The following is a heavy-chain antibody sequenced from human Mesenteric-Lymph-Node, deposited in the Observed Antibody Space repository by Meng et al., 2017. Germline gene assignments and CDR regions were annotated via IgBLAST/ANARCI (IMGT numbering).Heavy chain of an antibody. Sequence: SVKVSCKASGGTFSSYAISWVRQAPGQGLEWMGGIIPIFGTANYAQKFQGRVTITTDESTSTAYMELSSLRSEDTAVYYCAREHSSSRYVGNWFDPWGQGTLVTVSS. D-gene: IGHD6-13*01. CDR1: GGTFSSYA. CDR3: AREHSSSRYVGNWFDP. J-gene: IGHJ5*02. V-gene: IGHV1-69*05. CDR2: IIPIFGTA.